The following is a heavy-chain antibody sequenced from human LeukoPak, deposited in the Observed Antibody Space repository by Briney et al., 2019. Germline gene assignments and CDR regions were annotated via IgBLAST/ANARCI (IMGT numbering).Heavy chain of an antibody. J-gene: IGHJ4*02. CDR3: AKRSSISSYVDF. CDR2: ITGSGAST. Sequence: GGSLRLSCTASGFTFNNYAMTWVRQAPGKGLECVSAITGSGASTNYADSVKGRFTISRDNSKNTIYLQMNSLRAEDTAKYYCAKRSSISSYVDFWGRGTLVTVSS. CDR1: GFTFNNYA. D-gene: IGHD3-22*01. V-gene: IGHV3-23*01.